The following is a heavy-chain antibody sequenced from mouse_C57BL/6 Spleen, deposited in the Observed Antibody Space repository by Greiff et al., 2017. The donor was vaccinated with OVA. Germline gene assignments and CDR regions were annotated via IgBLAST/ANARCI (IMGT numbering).Heavy chain of an antibody. Sequence: VQLQQSGPGLVQPSQSLSITCTVSGFSLTSYGVHWVRQSPGKGLEWLGVIWSGGSTDYNAAFISRLSISKDNSKSQVFFKMNSLQADDTAIYYCASPNWDGWYFDVWGTGTTVTVSS. D-gene: IGHD4-1*02. CDR2: IWSGGST. J-gene: IGHJ1*03. V-gene: IGHV2-2*01. CDR3: ASPNWDGWYFDV. CDR1: GFSLTSYG.